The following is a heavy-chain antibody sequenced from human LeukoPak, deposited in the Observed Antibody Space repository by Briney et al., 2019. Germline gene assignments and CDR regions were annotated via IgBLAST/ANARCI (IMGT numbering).Heavy chain of an antibody. J-gene: IGHJ4*02. CDR2: IRYDGSNQ. CDR1: GFTFSNYG. Sequence: GGSLRLSCAASGFTFSNYGIHWVRQAPGKGLEWVTFIRYDGSNQYYADSVKGRFTISRDNSKNTLYLQMNSLGAEDTAVYYCARDPFYWGQGTLVTVSS. CDR3: ARDPFY. V-gene: IGHV3-30*02.